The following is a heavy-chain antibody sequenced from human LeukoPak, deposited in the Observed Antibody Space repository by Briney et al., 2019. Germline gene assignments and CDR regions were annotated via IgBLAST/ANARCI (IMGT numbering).Heavy chain of an antibody. CDR1: GFTFSSYW. J-gene: IGHJ6*02. V-gene: IGHV3-7*01. D-gene: IGHD3-3*01. CDR2: IKQDGSEK. Sequence: PGGSLRLSCAASGFTFSSYWMSWVRQAPGKGLEWVANIKQDGSEKYYVDSVKGRFTISRDNAKNSLYLQMNSLRAEDTAVYDCARDRPYYDFWSGYGMDVWGQGTTVTVSS. CDR3: ARDRPYYDFWSGYGMDV.